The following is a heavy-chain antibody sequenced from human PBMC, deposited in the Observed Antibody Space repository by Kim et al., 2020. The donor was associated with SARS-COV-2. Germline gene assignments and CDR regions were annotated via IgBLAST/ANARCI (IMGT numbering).Heavy chain of an antibody. Sequence: GGSLRLSCAASGFSFGSYWMSWVRQIPGKGLEWVANIKPDGSEEDYVDSVKGRFTISRDNAKKSLYLQVNSLTADDTAVYYCVREVYGAFDYWGQGTLLT. CDR1: GFSFGSYW. V-gene: IGHV3-7*01. CDR3: VREVYGAFDY. D-gene: IGHD4-17*01. J-gene: IGHJ4*02. CDR2: IKPDGSEE.